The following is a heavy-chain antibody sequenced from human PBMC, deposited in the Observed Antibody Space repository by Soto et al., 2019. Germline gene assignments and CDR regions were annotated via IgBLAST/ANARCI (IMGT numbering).Heavy chain of an antibody. V-gene: IGHV3-66*01. D-gene: IGHD5-18*01. Sequence: EVQLVESGGGLVQPGGSLRLSCAASGFTVSSNYMSWVRQAPGKGLEWVSVIYSGGSTYYADSVKGRFTISRDNSKNTLYLQMNSLRAEDTAVYYCARGRGYSYATFDYWGQGTLVTVSS. CDR1: GFTVSSNY. CDR2: IYSGGST. CDR3: ARGRGYSYATFDY. J-gene: IGHJ4*02.